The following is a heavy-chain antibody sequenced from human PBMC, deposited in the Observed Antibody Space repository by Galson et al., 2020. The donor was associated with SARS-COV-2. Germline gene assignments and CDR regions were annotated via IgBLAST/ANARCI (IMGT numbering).Heavy chain of an antibody. CDR3: AREGGGYYYYGMDV. J-gene: IGHJ6*02. V-gene: IGHV4-4*02. CDR2: IYHSGST. Sequence: SDTLSLTCAVSGGSISSSNWWSWVRQPPGKGLEWIGEIYHSGSTNYNPSLKSRVTISVDTSKNQFSLKLSSVTAADTAVYYCAREGGGYYYYGMDVWGQGTTVTVSS. D-gene: IGHD3-16*01. CDR1: GGSISSSNW.